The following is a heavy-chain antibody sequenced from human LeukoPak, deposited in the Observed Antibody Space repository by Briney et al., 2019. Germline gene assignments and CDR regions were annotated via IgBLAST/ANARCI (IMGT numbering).Heavy chain of an antibody. CDR3: ARENYRRGNWFDP. Sequence: GAAVKVSCKASGGTFSSYAISWVRQAPGQGLEWMGRIIPIFGTANYAQKFQGRVTITTDESTSTDYMELSSLRSEDTAVYYCARENYRRGNWFDPWGQGTLVTVSS. V-gene: IGHV1-69*05. CDR1: GGTFSSYA. D-gene: IGHD4-11*01. J-gene: IGHJ5*02. CDR2: IIPIFGTA.